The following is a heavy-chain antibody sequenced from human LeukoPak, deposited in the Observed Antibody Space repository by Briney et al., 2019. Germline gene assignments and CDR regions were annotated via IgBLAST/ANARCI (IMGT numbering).Heavy chain of an antibody. D-gene: IGHD3-22*01. CDR3: ASPGGPHYYESSGYYSDAMDV. V-gene: IGHV1-2*02. CDR1: GYTFTGYY. Sequence: ASVKVSCKASGYTFTGYYMHWVRQAPGQGLEWMGWINPNSGGTNYAQNFQGRATMTRDTSISTVYMELSRLRYDDTAVYYCASPGGPHYYESSGYYSDAMDVWGQGTTVTVSS. CDR2: INPNSGGT. J-gene: IGHJ6*02.